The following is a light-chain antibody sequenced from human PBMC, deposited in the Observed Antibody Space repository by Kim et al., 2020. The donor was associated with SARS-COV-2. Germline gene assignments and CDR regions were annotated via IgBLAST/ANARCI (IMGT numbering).Light chain of an antibody. CDR2: DAS. CDR1: QSVSSY. Sequence: EIVLTQSPATLSLSPGERATLSCRASQSVSSYLAWYQQKPGQAPRLLIYDASNRATGIPARFSGSGSGTDFTLTISSIGPEDFAVDYCQQSSNWPPITFGQGTRLEIK. J-gene: IGKJ5*01. CDR3: QQSSNWPPIT. V-gene: IGKV3-11*01.